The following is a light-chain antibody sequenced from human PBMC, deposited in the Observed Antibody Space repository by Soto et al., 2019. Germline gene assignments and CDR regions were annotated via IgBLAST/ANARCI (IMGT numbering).Light chain of an antibody. V-gene: IGKV3-20*01. CDR1: RNLRTLY. CDR3: QQYGSSTWT. J-gene: IGKJ1*01. CDR2: DXS. Sequence: IGLTQSPGTVSLSSGARGTVAXRASRNLRTLYLAWFQQKSGXAPRXXXYDXSSRATGIPDRLSGSGSGTDFTLTISRLEPDDFAAYYCQQYGSSTWTFGQGTKVDIK.